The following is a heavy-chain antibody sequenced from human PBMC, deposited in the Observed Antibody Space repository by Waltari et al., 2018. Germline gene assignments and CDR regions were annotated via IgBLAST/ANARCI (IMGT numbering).Heavy chain of an antibody. CDR3: AKRSDFWSGYYAYYFDY. V-gene: IGHV3-23*01. D-gene: IGHD3-3*01. Sequence: EVQLLESGGGLVQPGGSLRLSCAASGFTFSSYAMSWVRQAPWKGLEWVSAISGSGGSTYYADSVKGRFTISRDNSKNTLYLQMNSLRAEDTAVYYCAKRSDFWSGYYAYYFDYWGQGTLVTVSS. CDR2: ISGSGGST. CDR1: GFTFSSYA. J-gene: IGHJ4*02.